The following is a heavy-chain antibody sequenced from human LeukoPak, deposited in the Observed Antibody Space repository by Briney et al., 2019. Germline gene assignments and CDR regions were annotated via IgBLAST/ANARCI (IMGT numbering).Heavy chain of an antibody. Sequence: ASVKVSCKASGYTFTSYGISWVRQAPGQGLEWMGWISAYNGNTNYAQKLQGRVTMTTDTSTSTAYMELRSLRSDDTAMYYCVYYDSSGYSRIDYWGQGTLVTVSS. CDR3: VYYDSSGYSRIDY. J-gene: IGHJ4*02. V-gene: IGHV1-18*01. CDR1: GYTFTSYG. CDR2: ISAYNGNT. D-gene: IGHD3-22*01.